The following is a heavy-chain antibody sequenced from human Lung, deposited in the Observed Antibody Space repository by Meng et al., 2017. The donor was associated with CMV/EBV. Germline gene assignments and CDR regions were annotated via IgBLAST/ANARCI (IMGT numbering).Heavy chain of an antibody. CDR1: GGSFSGYY. J-gene: IGHJ5*02. Sequence: SXTXSLXCAVYGGSFSGYYWSWIRQPPGKGLEWIGEINHSGSTNYNPSLKSRVTISVDTSKNQFSLKLSSVTAADTAVYYCARRLRFLEWLLYLGWLDPLGQGXLVTVSS. V-gene: IGHV4-34*01. CDR3: ARRLRFLEWLLYLGWLDP. D-gene: IGHD3-3*01. CDR2: INHSGST.